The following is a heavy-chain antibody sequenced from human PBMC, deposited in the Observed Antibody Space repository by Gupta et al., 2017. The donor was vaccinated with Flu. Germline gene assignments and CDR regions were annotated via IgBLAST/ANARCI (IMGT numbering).Heavy chain of an antibody. D-gene: IGHD2-21*02. V-gene: IGHV3-23*01. Sequence: VSVISESDGSTDYADPVKGRLTIYRDNSKKTLYLKMKRLRAEDTAVYYFANTAYYYYGMDVWGQGTTVTVSS. J-gene: IGHJ6*02. CDR3: ANTAYYYYGMDV. CDR2: ISESDGST.